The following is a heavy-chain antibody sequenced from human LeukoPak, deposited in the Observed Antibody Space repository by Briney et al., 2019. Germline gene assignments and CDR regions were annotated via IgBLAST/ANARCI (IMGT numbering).Heavy chain of an antibody. J-gene: IGHJ4*02. V-gene: IGHV4-59*01. Sequence: SETLSLTCAVSGGSLGGYYWTWIRQPPGKGLEWIGYIYYSGSTNYNPSLKSRLTISVDTSKNQFSLKLSSVTAADTAVYYCARLRGNYFPDYWGQGTLVTVSS. D-gene: IGHD4-11*01. CDR2: IYYSGST. CDR3: ARLRGNYFPDY. CDR1: GGSLGGYY.